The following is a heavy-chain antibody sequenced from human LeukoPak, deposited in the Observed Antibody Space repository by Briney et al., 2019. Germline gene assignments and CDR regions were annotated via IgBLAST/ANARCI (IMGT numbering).Heavy chain of an antibody. CDR3: AGPYGDYGGAAFDI. D-gene: IGHD4-17*01. Sequence: SETLSLTCTVSGGSISSYYWSWIRQPPGKGLEWIGYIYYSGSTNYNPSLKSRVTISVDTSKNQFSLKLSSVTAADTAVYYCAGPYGDYGGAAFDIWGQGTMVTVSS. J-gene: IGHJ3*02. V-gene: IGHV4-59*12. CDR1: GGSISSYY. CDR2: IYYSGST.